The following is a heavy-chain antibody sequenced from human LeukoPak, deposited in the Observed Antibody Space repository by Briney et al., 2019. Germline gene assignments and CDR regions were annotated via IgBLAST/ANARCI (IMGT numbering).Heavy chain of an antibody. D-gene: IGHD1-7*01. CDR2: AHHSGRT. J-gene: IGHJ5*02. Sequence: SETLSLTCAVYGGAFSGYFWTWIRQPPGKGLEWIAEAHHSGRTNYNPSLTSRVAISIDTSKNQFSLTMNSVTAAGPAVFFFSGGRKTRTTPIPGTLKKDNCFHPRRQATLVSVSS. V-gene: IGHV4-34*01. CDR3: SGGRKTRTTPIPGTLKKDNCFHP. CDR1: GGAFSGYF.